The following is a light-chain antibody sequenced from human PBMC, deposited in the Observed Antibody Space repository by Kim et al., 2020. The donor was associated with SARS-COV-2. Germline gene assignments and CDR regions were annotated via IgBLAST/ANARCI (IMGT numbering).Light chain of an antibody. J-gene: IGKJ4*01. Sequence: AASGDIVAITCRASQGISNNLTWYKQKPGKFPNPLIYASSALQSGVPFRFSGSSSGIDFTLTTISLQPEDVATNYCHKYNSVPLTFGGGTQVDIK. CDR2: ASS. CDR3: HKYNSVPLT. CDR1: QGISNN. V-gene: IGKV1-27*01.